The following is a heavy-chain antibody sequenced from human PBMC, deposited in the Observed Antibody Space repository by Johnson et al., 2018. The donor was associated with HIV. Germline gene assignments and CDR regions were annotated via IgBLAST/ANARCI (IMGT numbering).Heavy chain of an antibody. CDR3: AKGIGSGSYDAFDI. J-gene: IGHJ3*02. Sequence: QVQLVESGGGVVQPGRSLRLSCAASGFTFSTYAMHWVRQAPGKGLEWVAVISYDGSNKYYADSVKGRFTISRDNSKNTLYLQMNSLRVEDTAVYYCAKGIGSGSYDAFDILGQGTMVTVSS. CDR2: ISYDGSNK. CDR1: GFTFSTYA. V-gene: IGHV3-30*04. D-gene: IGHD1-26*01.